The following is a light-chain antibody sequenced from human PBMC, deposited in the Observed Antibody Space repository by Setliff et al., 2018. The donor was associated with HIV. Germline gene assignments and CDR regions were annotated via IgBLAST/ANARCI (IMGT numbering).Light chain of an antibody. Sequence: QSVLTQPASVSGSPGQSITISRTGTSSDVGGYNYVSWYQQHPDKAPKLMIYDVSNRPSGVSNRFSGSKSGNTASLTISGLQAEDEADYYCSSYTSSSTYVFGTGTKVTVL. CDR1: SSDVGGYNY. CDR2: DVS. V-gene: IGLV2-14*03. J-gene: IGLJ1*01. CDR3: SSYTSSSTYV.